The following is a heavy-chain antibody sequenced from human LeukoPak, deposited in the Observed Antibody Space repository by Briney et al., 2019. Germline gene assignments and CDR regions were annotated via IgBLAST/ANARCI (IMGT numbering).Heavy chain of an antibody. D-gene: IGHD3-22*01. CDR1: GGSISSYY. Sequence: SETLSLTCTVSGGSISSYYWSWIGHPPGKGLEGIGYIYYSGSTNYNPSLKSRVTISVDTSKNQFSLKLSSVTAADTAVYYCARVNPIDSSGYSFDYWGQGTLVTVSS. J-gene: IGHJ4*02. CDR2: IYYSGST. CDR3: ARVNPIDSSGYSFDY. V-gene: IGHV4-59*01.